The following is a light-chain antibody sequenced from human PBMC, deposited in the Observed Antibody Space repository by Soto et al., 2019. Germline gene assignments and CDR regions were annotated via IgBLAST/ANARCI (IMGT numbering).Light chain of an antibody. V-gene: IGKV1-5*03. J-gene: IGKJ1*01. CDR1: HTITSW. CDR2: KAS. Sequence: DIQMTQSPSTLSGSVGDGWTITFLASHTITSWLAWYQQKQGKAPKLLIYKASTLKSGVPSRFSGSGSGTEFTLTISSMQPDNFATYYCQHYNSYSEAFGQGTKVDI. CDR3: QHYNSYSEA.